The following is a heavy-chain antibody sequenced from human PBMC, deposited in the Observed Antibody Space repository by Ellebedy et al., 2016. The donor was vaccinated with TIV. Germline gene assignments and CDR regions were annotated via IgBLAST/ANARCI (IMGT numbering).Heavy chain of an antibody. CDR3: ATERFNDVDLIQWGLFNM. V-gene: IGHV3-66*01. Sequence: GGSLRLSCVASGFTVNSNYMSRVRQAPGKGLEWVSVFSVGGSTYYAESVKVRFTTSRDNSKNTLFLQMNSLRGEDTAVYYCATERFNDVDLIQWGLFNMWGQGTTVTVSS. J-gene: IGHJ3*02. D-gene: IGHD5-18*01. CDR2: FSVGGST. CDR1: GFTVNSNY.